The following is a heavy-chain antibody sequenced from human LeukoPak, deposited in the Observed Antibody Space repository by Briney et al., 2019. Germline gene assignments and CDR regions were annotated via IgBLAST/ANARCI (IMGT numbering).Heavy chain of an antibody. CDR3: ARDNSVGETAWWFDP. Sequence: ASETLSLTCTVSGGSISSYYWSWIRQPPGKGLEWIGYIYYSGSTNYNPSLKSRVTISVDTSKNQFSLKLSSVTAADTAVYYCARDNSVGETAWWFDPWGQGTLVTVSS. CDR2: IYYSGST. J-gene: IGHJ5*02. CDR1: GGSISSYY. V-gene: IGHV4-59*01. D-gene: IGHD1-26*01.